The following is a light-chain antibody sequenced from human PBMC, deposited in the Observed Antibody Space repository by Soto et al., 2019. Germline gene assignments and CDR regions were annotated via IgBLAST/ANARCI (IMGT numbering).Light chain of an antibody. Sequence: QSVLTQPPSASGTPGQRVTISCSGSSSNIGSKTVNWYQQLPGTVPKLLIYNSYQRPSGVPDRFSGSKSGTSASLAISGLQSEDEADYYGAAWDASLNGYVFGAGTKLTVL. CDR3: AAWDASLNGYV. V-gene: IGLV1-44*01. J-gene: IGLJ1*01. CDR2: NSY. CDR1: SSNIGSKT.